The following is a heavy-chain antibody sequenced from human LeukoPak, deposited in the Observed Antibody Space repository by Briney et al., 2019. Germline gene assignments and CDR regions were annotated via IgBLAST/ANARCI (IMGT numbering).Heavy chain of an antibody. CDR2: INHSGST. V-gene: IGHV4-34*01. CDR3: ARGRSSSWGRYYYYMDV. D-gene: IGHD6-13*01. J-gene: IGHJ6*03. Sequence: SETLSLTCAVYGGSFSGYYWSWIRQPPGKGLEGIGEINHSGSTNYNPSLKSRVNISVDTSKNQFSLKLSSVTAADTAVYYCARGRSSSWGRYYYYMDVWGKGTTVTVSS. CDR1: GGSFSGYY.